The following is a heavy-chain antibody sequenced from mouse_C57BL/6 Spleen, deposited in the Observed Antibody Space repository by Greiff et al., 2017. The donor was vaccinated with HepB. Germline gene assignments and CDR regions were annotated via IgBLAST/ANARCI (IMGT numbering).Heavy chain of an antibody. D-gene: IGHD1-1*01. CDR3: ARMGYYYGSRDAMDY. V-gene: IGHV1-82*01. J-gene: IGHJ4*01. Sequence: QVQLQQSGPELVKPGASVKISCKASGYAFSSSWMNWVKQRPGKGLEWIGRIYPGDGDTNYNGKFKGKATLTADKSSSTAYMQLSSLTSEDSAVYFCARMGYYYGSRDAMDYWGQGTSVTVSS. CDR1: GYAFSSSW. CDR2: IYPGDGDT.